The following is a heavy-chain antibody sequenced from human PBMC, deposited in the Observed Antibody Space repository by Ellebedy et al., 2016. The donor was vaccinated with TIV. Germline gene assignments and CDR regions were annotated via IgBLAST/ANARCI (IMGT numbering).Heavy chain of an antibody. V-gene: IGHV3-48*04. D-gene: IGHD2-15*01. J-gene: IGHJ4*02. CDR1: GFTFSSYS. Sequence: GESLKISXAASGFTFSSYSMNWVRQAPGKGLEWVSYISSSSSTIYYADSVKGRFTISRDNAKNSLYLQMNSLRAEDTAVYYCARAIGAGDGKWGQGALVTVSS. CDR3: ARAIGAGDGK. CDR2: ISSSSSTI.